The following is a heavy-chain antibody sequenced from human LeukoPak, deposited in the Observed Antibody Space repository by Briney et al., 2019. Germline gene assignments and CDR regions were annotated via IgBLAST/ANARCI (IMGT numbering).Heavy chain of an antibody. V-gene: IGHV3-53*01. CDR2: IYSGGSR. Sequence: GGSLRLSCAASGFSVSSNYMSWVRQAPGKGLEWVSVIYSGGSRYSADSVEGRFTISRHNSKNTLYLQMNSLRAEDTAVYYCAKQHTLPTYCGGDCYPAVPEIDWGQGTLVTVSS. J-gene: IGHJ4*02. D-gene: IGHD2-21*02. CDR1: GFSVSSNY. CDR3: AKQHTLPTYCGGDCYPAVPEID.